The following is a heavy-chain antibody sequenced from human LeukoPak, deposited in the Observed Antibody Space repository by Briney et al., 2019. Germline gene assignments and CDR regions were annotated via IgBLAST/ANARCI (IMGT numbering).Heavy chain of an antibody. J-gene: IGHJ4*02. D-gene: IGHD5-12*01. CDR2: IYTSGST. Sequence: SETLSLTCTVSGGSISSYYWSWIRQPAGKGLEWIGRIYTSGSTNYNPSLKSRVTMSVDMSKNQFSLKLSSVTAADTAVYYCARVSGRGYSGDDWSFDYWGQGTLVTVSS. CDR1: GGSISSYY. V-gene: IGHV4-4*07. CDR3: ARVSGRGYSGDDWSFDY.